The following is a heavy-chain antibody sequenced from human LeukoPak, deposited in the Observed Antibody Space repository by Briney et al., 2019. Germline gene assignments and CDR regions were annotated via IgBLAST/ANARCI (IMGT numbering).Heavy chain of an antibody. CDR3: ARQKGGIGDYFDY. D-gene: IGHD3-10*01. CDR2: IYPGDSDT. V-gene: IGHV5-51*01. CDR1: GSSFTSYW. Sequence: GESLQISCKGSGSSFTSYWIGWVRQLPGKGLEWMGIIYPGDSDTRYSPSFQGQVTISADKSISTAYLQWSSLKASDTAMYYCARQKGGIGDYFDYWGQGTLVTVSS. J-gene: IGHJ4*02.